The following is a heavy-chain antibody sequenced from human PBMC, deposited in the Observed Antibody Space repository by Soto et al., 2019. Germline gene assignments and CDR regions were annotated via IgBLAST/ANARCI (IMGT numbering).Heavy chain of an antibody. CDR3: ARVTGDIVVVPAATPYYYYGMDV. V-gene: IGHV1-18*01. D-gene: IGHD2-2*01. J-gene: IGHJ6*02. Sequence: QVQLVQSGAEVKKPGASVKVSCKASGYTFTSYGISWVRQAPGQGLEWMGWISAYNGNTNYAQKLQGRVTMTTDTSTSTAYMKRRSLVSDGTAVYYCARVTGDIVVVPAATPYYYYGMDVWGQGTTVTVSS. CDR2: ISAYNGNT. CDR1: GYTFTSYG.